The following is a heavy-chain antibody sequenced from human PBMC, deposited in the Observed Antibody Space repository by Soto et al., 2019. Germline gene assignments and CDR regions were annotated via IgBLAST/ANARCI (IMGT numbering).Heavy chain of an antibody. Sequence: ASVQVSCTASGYPFTSYAMHWVRQAPGQRLEWMGWINAGNGNTKYSQKFQGRVTITRDTSASTAYMELSSLRSEDTAVYYCARAPEVIQSAGMKNGFDP. CDR2: INAGNGNT. D-gene: IGHD3-16*02. V-gene: IGHV1-3*01. CDR3: ARAPEVIQSAGMKNGFDP. CDR1: GYPFTSYA. J-gene: IGHJ5*02.